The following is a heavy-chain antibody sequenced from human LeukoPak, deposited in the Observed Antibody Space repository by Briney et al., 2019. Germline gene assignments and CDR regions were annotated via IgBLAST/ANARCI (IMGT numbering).Heavy chain of an antibody. CDR1: GYTFTGYY. CDR2: INPNSGGT. CDR3: ARVDAASLAVHY. D-gene: IGHD6-13*01. Sequence: ASVKVSCKASGYTFTGYYLNWVRQAPGQGLEWMGRINPNSGGTNSGQKFQGRVTMTRDTSISTAYLELSSLTFDDTAVYYCARVDAASLAVHYWGQGTLSLSPQ. V-gene: IGHV1-2*02. J-gene: IGHJ4*02.